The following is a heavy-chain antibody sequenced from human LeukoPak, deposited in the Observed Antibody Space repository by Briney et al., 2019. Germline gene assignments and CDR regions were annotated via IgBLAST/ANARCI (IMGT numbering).Heavy chain of an antibody. Sequence: GESLQISCKGSGYSFTSYWIGWVGQMPGKGLEWMGIIYPDDSDTKYSPSFQGQVTTSADKSISTAYLQWSSLKASDTAMYYCARLAFCTNAVCFSNYYYSMDVWGRGTTVTVSS. CDR3: ARLAFCTNAVCFSNYYYSMDV. D-gene: IGHD2-8*01. V-gene: IGHV5-51*01. CDR2: IYPDDSDT. J-gene: IGHJ6*03. CDR1: GYSFTSYW.